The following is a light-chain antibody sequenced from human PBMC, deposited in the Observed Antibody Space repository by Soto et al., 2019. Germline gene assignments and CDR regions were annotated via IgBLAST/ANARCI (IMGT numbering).Light chain of an antibody. J-gene: IGKJ1*01. V-gene: IGKV1-5*03. CDR2: KAS. Sequence: DIQMTQSPSTLSASVGDRVTITCRATQSIDILLAWYQQKPGKAPNLLIYKASILESGVPSRFSGSASGTEFTLTISSLQPDDFASYYCQQYSRYTWTFGQGTKVEIK. CDR3: QQYSRYTWT. CDR1: QSIDIL.